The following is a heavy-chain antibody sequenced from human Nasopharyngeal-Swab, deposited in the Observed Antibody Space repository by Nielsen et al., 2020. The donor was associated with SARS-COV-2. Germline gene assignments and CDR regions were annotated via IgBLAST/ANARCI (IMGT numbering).Heavy chain of an antibody. D-gene: IGHD3-10*01. CDR1: GGSISSYY. V-gene: IGHV4-59*01. Sequence: GSLRLSCTVSGGSISSYYWSWIRQPPGKGLEWIGYIYYSGSTNYNPSLKSRVTISVDTSKNQFSLKLSSVTAADTAVYYCVRDAGYGSGTGVDPWGQGTLVTVSS. J-gene: IGHJ5*02. CDR2: IYYSGST. CDR3: VRDAGYGSGTGVDP.